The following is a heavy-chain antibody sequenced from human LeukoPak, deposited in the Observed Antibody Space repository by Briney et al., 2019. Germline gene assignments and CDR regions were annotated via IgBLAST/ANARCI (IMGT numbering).Heavy chain of an antibody. Sequence: SQTLSLTCTVSGGSISSGDYYWSWIRQPPGKGLEWIGYIYYSGSTYYNPSLKSRVTISVDTSKNQFSLKLSSVTAADTAVYCCATSSGSGDYFDYWGQGTLVTVSS. CDR2: IYYSGST. J-gene: IGHJ4*02. V-gene: IGHV4-30-4*08. CDR1: GGSISSGDYY. CDR3: ATSSGSGDYFDY. D-gene: IGHD1-26*01.